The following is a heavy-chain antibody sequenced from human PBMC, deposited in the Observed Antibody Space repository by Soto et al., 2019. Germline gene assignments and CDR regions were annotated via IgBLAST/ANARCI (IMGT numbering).Heavy chain of an antibody. J-gene: IGHJ6*02. CDR3: ARVEVYRSSRPYYYGMAV. Sequence: QVQLVQSGAEVKKPGSSVKVSCKASGGTFSSYAISWVRQAPGQGLEWMGGIIPIFGTANYAQKFQGRVTITEYAAASTGGMELSVLRSEDPAVYYGARVEVYRSSRPYYYGMAVWCQGTTVTVSS. D-gene: IGHD6-13*01. V-gene: IGHV1-69*12. CDR1: GGTFSSYA. CDR2: IIPIFGTA.